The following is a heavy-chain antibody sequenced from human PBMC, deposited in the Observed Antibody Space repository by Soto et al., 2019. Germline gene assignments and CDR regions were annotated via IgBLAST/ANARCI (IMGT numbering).Heavy chain of an antibody. CDR2: IYWNDDK. V-gene: IGHV2-5*01. CDR1: GFSLSTSGVG. CDR3: XXXXXXXXXXXXXXI. Sequence: QITLKESGPTLVKPTQTLTLTCTFSGFSLSTSGVGVGWIRQPPGKALEWLALIYWNDDKRYSPSLKIRLTXXXXXXXXXXXXXXXXXXXXXXXXXXXXXXXXXXXXXXXXXIWGQGTMVTVSS. J-gene: IGHJ3*02.